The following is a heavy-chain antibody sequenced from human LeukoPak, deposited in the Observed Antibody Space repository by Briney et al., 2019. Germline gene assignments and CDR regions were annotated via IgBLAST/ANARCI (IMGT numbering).Heavy chain of an antibody. CDR2: INHSGST. CDR1: GGSFSGYY. V-gene: IGHV4-34*01. CDR3: ARDSGYDSSGRRNWFDP. D-gene: IGHD3-22*01. J-gene: IGHJ5*02. Sequence: PSETLSLTCAVYGGSFSGYYWSWIRQPPGKGLEWIGEINHSGSTNYNPSLKSRVTISVDTSKNQFSLKLSSVTAADTAVYYCARDSGYDSSGRRNWFDPWGQGTLVTVSS.